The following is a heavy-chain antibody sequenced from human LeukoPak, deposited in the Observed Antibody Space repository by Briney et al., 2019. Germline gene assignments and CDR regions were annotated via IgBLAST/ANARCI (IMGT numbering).Heavy chain of an antibody. CDR1: GYSISSGYY. CDR3: ATTAVAGSENYFDY. Sequence: SETLSLTCTVSGYSISSGYYWGWIRQPPGKGLEWIGSIYHSGSTYYNPSLKSRVTISVDTSKNQFSLKLSSVTAADTAVYYCATTAVAGSENYFDYWGQGTLVTVSS. CDR2: IYHSGST. V-gene: IGHV4-38-2*02. J-gene: IGHJ4*02. D-gene: IGHD6-19*01.